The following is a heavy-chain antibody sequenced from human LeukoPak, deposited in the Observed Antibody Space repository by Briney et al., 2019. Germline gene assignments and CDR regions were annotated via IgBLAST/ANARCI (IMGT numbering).Heavy chain of an antibody. V-gene: IGHV1-69*13. D-gene: IGHD3-22*01. Sequence: ASVKVSCKASGGTFSSYAISWVRQAPGQGLEWMGGIIPIFGTANYAQKFQGRVTITADESTSTAYMELSSLRSEDTAVYYCARVRSEYYYDSSGYNPFDYWGQGTLVTVSS. J-gene: IGHJ4*02. CDR3: ARVRSEYYYDSSGYNPFDY. CDR2: IIPIFGTA. CDR1: GGTFSSYA.